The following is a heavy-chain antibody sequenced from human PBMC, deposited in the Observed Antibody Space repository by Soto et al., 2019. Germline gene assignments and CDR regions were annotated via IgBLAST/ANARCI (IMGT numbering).Heavy chain of an antibody. V-gene: IGHV3-23*01. D-gene: IGHD2-2*01. CDR1: GFTFSSYA. Sequence: GGSLRLSCAASGFTFSSYAMTWVRQAPGKGLEWVSGISGSAGGTYYADSVKGRFTISRDNSKNTLYLQMNNLRAEDTARYYCAKDVYCSTTSCSFDIWGQGTMVTVSS. CDR2: ISGSAGGT. CDR3: AKDVYCSTTSCSFDI. J-gene: IGHJ3*02.